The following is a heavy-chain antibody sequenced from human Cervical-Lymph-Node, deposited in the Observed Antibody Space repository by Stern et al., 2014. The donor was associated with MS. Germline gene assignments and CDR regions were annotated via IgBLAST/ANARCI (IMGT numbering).Heavy chain of an antibody. Sequence: DQMVESGGGVVQPGRSLRLSCAASGFTFSTYGMHWVRQAPGKGLEWVAFIWYDGNNQYYVDSVKDRFTISRDNSKNTVHLQMNTLRAEDTAVYYCARDGDSSTFFGDYYYGMDVWGQGTTVTVSS. D-gene: IGHD2/OR15-2a*01. CDR1: GFTFSTYG. CDR2: IWYDGNNQ. CDR3: ARDGDSSTFFGDYYYGMDV. V-gene: IGHV3-33*01. J-gene: IGHJ6*02.